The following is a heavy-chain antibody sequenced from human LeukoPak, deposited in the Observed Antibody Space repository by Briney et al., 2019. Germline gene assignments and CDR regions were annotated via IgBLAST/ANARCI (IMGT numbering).Heavy chain of an antibody. D-gene: IGHD2-21*01. Sequence: GGSLRLSCAASGFTFSSYSMNLVRQAPGKGLEWVSSISSSSSYIYYGDSVKGRFTISRDNAKNSLYLQMNSLRAEDTAVYYCARVIHAFDIWGQGTMVTVCS. CDR1: GFTFSSYS. V-gene: IGHV3-21*01. J-gene: IGHJ3*02. CDR3: ARVIHAFDI. CDR2: ISSSSSYI.